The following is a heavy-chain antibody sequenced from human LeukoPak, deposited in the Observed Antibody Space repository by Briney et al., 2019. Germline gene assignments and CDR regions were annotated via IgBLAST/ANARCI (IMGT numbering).Heavy chain of an antibody. Sequence: ASVKVSCKASGYTFTTYAMNWVQQAPGQGLEWMGWISAYNGNTNYAQKLQGRVTMTTDTSTSTAYMELRSLRSDDTAVYYCARSGYSSSWYRGAEDYWGQGTLVTVSS. D-gene: IGHD6-13*01. V-gene: IGHV1-18*01. CDR3: ARSGYSSSWYRGAEDY. CDR2: ISAYNGNT. J-gene: IGHJ4*02. CDR1: GYTFTTYA.